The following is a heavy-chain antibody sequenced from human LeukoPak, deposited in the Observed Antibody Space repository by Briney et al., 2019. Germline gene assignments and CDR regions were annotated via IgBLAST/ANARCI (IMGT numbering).Heavy chain of an antibody. CDR2: IKRKIDVGTT. J-gene: IGHJ4*02. V-gene: IGHV3-15*01. Sequence: GGSLRLSCVASGFTFSSYSMNWVRQAPGKGLEWVGRIKRKIDVGTTDYAVPDKGRFTISRDDSENTLYLQMNSLKTEDKGVSYCSTEIHWGQGNLVTVSS. CDR3: STEIH. CDR1: GFTFSSYS.